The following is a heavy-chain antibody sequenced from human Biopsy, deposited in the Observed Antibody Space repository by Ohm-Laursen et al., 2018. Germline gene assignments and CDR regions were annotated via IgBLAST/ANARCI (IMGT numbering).Heavy chain of an antibody. J-gene: IGHJ4*02. Sequence: SLRLSCSAPGFTFSNYAMGWVRQAPGKGLECVSSIGSDARNTLYADSVQGRFTISRDNSKNTLYLQIDNLRAEDTALYYCARAGAYYSDFWGQGTLVTVSS. CDR1: GFTFSNYA. CDR3: ARAGAYYSDF. CDR2: IGSDARNT. V-gene: IGHV3-23*01. D-gene: IGHD1-26*01.